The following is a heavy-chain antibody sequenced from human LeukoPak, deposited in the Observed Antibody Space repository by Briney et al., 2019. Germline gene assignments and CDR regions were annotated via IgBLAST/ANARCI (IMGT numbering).Heavy chain of an antibody. D-gene: IGHD3-22*01. J-gene: IGHJ3*02. V-gene: IGHV3-30*18. CDR1: GFTFSSYG. CDR3: AKDLTHYYDRQPGGYDI. CDR2: ISYDGSNK. Sequence: GGSLRLSCAASGFTFSSYGMHWVRQAPGKGLEWVAVISYDGSNKYYADSVKGRFTISRDNSKNTLYLQMNSLRAEDTAVYYCAKDLTHYYDRQPGGYDIWGQGTMVTVSS.